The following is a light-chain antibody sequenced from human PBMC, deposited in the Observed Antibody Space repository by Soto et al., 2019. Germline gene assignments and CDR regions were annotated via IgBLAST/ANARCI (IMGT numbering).Light chain of an antibody. CDR3: QQYTSYPWT. V-gene: IGKV1-5*03. Sequence: DIHMTDSPSTLSASIGYRVTITFRASQSISNWLSLYHQKPGNAPKLLIYKASSLESGVPSRFSGSGSGTEFTLTISSLQPDDFATYYCQQYTSYPWTFGQGTKVDIK. CDR1: QSISNW. CDR2: KAS. J-gene: IGKJ1*01.